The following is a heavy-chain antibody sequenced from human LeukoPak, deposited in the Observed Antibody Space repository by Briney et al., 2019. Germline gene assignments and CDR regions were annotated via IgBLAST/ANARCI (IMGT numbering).Heavy chain of an antibody. CDR3: ARIVGATGY. CDR1: GXTFSSYA. CDR2: ISGSGGST. V-gene: IGHV3-23*01. Sequence: SGGSLRLSCAASGXTFSSYAVSWVRQAPGKGLEWVSAISGSGGSTYYAASVKGRFTISRDNSKNTLYLQMNSLRAEDTAVYYCARIVGATGYWGQGTLVTVSS. D-gene: IGHD1-26*01. J-gene: IGHJ4*02.